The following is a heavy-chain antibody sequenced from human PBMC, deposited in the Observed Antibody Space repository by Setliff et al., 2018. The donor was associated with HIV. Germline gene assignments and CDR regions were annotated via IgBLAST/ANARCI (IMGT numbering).Heavy chain of an antibody. J-gene: IGHJ4*02. CDR3: ARHWGYSYGIDY. CDR2: IYYSGST. Sequence: TLSLTCSVSGGSISSYYWSWIRQPPGKGLEWIGYIYYSGSTNYNPSLESRVTISVDTSKNQFSLKLSSVTAADTAMYYCARHWGYSYGIDYWGQGIPVTVSS. V-gene: IGHV4-59*08. D-gene: IGHD5-18*01. CDR1: GGSISSYY.